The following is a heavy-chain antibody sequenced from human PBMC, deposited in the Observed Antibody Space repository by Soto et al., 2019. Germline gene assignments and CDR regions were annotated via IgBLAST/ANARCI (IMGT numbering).Heavy chain of an antibody. CDR2: IDPSDSYT. CDR1: GYSFTSYW. CDR3: ASLSFDHCSSTSCYNFIYYGMDV. D-gene: IGHD2-2*02. J-gene: IGHJ6*02. Sequence: GESLKISFKGSGYSFTSYWISWVRQMPGKGLEWMGRIDPSDSYTNYSPSFQGHVTISADKSISTAYLQWSSLKASDTAMYYCASLSFDHCSSTSCYNFIYYGMDVWGQGTTVTVSS. V-gene: IGHV5-10-1*01.